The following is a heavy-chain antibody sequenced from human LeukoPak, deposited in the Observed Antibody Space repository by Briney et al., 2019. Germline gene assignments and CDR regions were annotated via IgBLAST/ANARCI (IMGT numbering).Heavy chain of an antibody. Sequence: PGGSLRLSCAASGFTFSSYWMHWVRQAPGKGLVWVPRINSDGSSTSYADSVKGRFTISRDNAKNTLYLQMNSLRVEDTAVYYCAKDESRYYGSGSYDPGSYYFDYWGQGTLVTVSS. D-gene: IGHD3-10*01. V-gene: IGHV3-74*01. J-gene: IGHJ4*02. CDR1: GFTFSSYW. CDR3: AKDESRYYGSGSYDPGSYYFDY. CDR2: INSDGSST.